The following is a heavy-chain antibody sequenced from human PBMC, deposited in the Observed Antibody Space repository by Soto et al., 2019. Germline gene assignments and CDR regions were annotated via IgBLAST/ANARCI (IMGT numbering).Heavy chain of an antibody. CDR1: GYSFTSYW. D-gene: IGHD2-15*01. V-gene: IGHV5-51*01. CDR3: ARQYCSGGSCYLEYFQH. J-gene: IGHJ1*01. Sequence: PGESLKISCKGSGYSFTSYWIGWVRQMPGKGLEWMGIIYPGDSDTRYSPSFQGQVTIPADKSISTAYLQWSSLKASDTAMYYCARQYCSGGSCYLEYFQHWGQGTLVTVSS. CDR2: IYPGDSDT.